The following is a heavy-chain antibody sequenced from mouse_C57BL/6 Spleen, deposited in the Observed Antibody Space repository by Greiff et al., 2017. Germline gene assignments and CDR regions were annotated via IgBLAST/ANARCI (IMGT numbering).Heavy chain of an antibody. D-gene: IGHD1-1*01. J-gene: IGHJ4*01. CDR2: INPSNGGT. Sequence: QVQLQQPGTELVKPGASVKLSCKASGYTFTSYWMHWVKQRPGQGLEWIGNINPSNGGTNYNEKFKSKATLTVDKSSSTAYMQLSSLTSEDSAVYYCARGGYYYGSRGYAMDYWGQGTSVTVSS. CDR3: ARGGYYYGSRGYAMDY. CDR1: GYTFTSYW. V-gene: IGHV1-53*01.